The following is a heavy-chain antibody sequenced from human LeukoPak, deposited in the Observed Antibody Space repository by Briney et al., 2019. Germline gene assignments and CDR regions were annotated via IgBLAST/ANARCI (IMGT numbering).Heavy chain of an antibody. Sequence: ASMKVSCRASGYTFTSYDINWVRQATGQGLEWMGWMNPNSGNTGYAQKFQGRVTMTRNTSISTAYMELSSLRSEDTAVYYCARLFYGSGSYEWFDPWGQGTLVTVSS. CDR2: MNPNSGNT. CDR1: GYTFTSYD. V-gene: IGHV1-8*01. CDR3: ARLFYGSGSYEWFDP. J-gene: IGHJ5*02. D-gene: IGHD3-10*01.